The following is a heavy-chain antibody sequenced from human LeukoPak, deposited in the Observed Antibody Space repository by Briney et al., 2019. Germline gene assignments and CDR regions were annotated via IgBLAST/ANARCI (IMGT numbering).Heavy chain of an antibody. CDR1: GFTFSSYG. Sequence: GRSLRLSCAASGFTFSSYGMNWVRQAPGKGLEWVSSISSSSSYIYYADSVKGRFTISRDNAKNSLYLQMNSLRAEDTAVYYCARARKNTYYDFWSGYVDYWGQGTLVTVSS. V-gene: IGHV3-21*01. J-gene: IGHJ4*02. CDR2: ISSSSSYI. D-gene: IGHD3-3*01. CDR3: ARARKNTYYDFWSGYVDY.